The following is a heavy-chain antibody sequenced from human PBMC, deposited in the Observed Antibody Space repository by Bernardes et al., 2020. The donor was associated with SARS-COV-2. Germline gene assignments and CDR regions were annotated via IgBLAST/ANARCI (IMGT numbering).Heavy chain of an antibody. D-gene: IGHD3-16*01. Sequence: GGSLRLSCAASGFTLSGYSMNWVRQAPGKGLEWISFINIGSTTMYYADSVKGRFTVSRDNAKNSLYLQMNSLRDEDTAVYYCVRGVELATIWGYWGQGTLVTVSS. CDR1: GFTLSGYS. CDR3: VRGVELATIWGY. CDR2: INIGSTTM. J-gene: IGHJ4*02. V-gene: IGHV3-48*02.